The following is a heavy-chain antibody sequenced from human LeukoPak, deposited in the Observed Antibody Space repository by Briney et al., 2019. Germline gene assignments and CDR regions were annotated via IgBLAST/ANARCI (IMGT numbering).Heavy chain of an antibody. CDR3: ATLKDAVTTFDN. CDR2: INQGGNDK. Sequence: AGGSLRLSCAASGFIFSSRWMSWVRQAPGKGLERVASINQGGNDKRHADSVKGRFTISRDNAKNSLSLQLNSPTAEDTAMYYCATLKDAVTTFDNWGQGTLVTVSS. V-gene: IGHV3-7*01. CDR1: GFIFSSRW. D-gene: IGHD4-17*01. J-gene: IGHJ4*02.